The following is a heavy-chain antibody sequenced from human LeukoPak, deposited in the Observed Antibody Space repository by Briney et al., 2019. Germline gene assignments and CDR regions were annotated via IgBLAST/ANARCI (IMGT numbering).Heavy chain of an antibody. Sequence: GGSLRLSCVASEFTFSSYAMNWVRQAPGKGLEWVSSMSGSGRTTYYADSVKGRFTISRDNSQNTVFLQMDSLSAEDTAVYYCAKDRSSVWWHDFDYWGQGTLVTVSS. CDR3: AKDRSSVWWHDFDY. V-gene: IGHV3-23*01. CDR2: MSGSGRTT. J-gene: IGHJ4*02. D-gene: IGHD6-19*01. CDR1: EFTFSSYA.